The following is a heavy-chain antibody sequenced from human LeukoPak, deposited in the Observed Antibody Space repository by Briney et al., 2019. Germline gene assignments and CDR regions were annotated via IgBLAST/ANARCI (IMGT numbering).Heavy chain of an antibody. CDR3: AEEGYDSSGYYVDY. Sequence: GGSLRLFCAASGFTFSSYGMHWVRQAPGKGLVWVADIWYDGSNKYYTDPVKGRFTISRDNPKNTLYLQMKSLRAEDTAVYYCAEEGYDSSGYYVDYWGQGTLVTVS. J-gene: IGHJ4*02. CDR2: IWYDGSNK. D-gene: IGHD3-22*01. V-gene: IGHV3-33*06. CDR1: GFTFSSYG.